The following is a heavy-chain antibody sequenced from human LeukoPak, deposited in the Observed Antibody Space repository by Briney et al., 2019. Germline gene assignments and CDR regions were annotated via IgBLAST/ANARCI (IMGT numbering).Heavy chain of an antibody. J-gene: IGHJ3*02. Sequence: KPSETPSLTCAVYGGSFSGYYWGWIRQPPGKGVGVIWEINHSGSTNYNPSLKSRVTISVDTSKNQFSLKLSSVTAADTAVYYCARVPLYDYVWGSYRHYAFDIWGQGTMVTVSS. V-gene: IGHV4-34*01. CDR1: GGSFSGYY. D-gene: IGHD3-16*02. CDR2: INHSGST. CDR3: ARVPLYDYVWGSYRHYAFDI.